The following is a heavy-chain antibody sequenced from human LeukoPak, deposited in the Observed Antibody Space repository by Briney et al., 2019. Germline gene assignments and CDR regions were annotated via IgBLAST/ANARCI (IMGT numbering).Heavy chain of an antibody. CDR3: ARDLSPAYFDY. Sequence: EASVKVSCKASGYTFTGYYMHWVRQAPGQGLEWMGWINPNSGGTIYAQKFQGRVTMTRDTSISTAYMELSRLRSDDTAVYYCARDLSPAYFDYWGQGTLVTVSS. D-gene: IGHD2/OR15-2a*01. V-gene: IGHV1-2*02. CDR1: GYTFTGYY. J-gene: IGHJ4*02. CDR2: INPNSGGT.